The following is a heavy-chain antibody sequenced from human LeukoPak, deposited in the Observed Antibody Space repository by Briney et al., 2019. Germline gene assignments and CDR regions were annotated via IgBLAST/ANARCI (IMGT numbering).Heavy chain of an antibody. Sequence: SETLSLTCTVSGGSISSSSYYWGWIRQPPGKGLEWIGSIYYSGSTYYNPSLKSRVTISVDTPKNQFSLKLSSVTAADTAVYYCARHTRYCSSTSCYPRFDYWGQGTLVTVSS. CDR3: ARHTRYCSSTSCYPRFDY. J-gene: IGHJ4*02. D-gene: IGHD2-2*01. V-gene: IGHV4-39*01. CDR2: IYYSGST. CDR1: GGSISSSSYY.